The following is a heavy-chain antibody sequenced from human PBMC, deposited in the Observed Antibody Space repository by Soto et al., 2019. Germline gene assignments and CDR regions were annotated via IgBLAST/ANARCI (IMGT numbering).Heavy chain of an antibody. V-gene: IGHV5-51*01. J-gene: IGHJ5*02. CDR1: GYTFANYW. CDR3: ARGNVANYFEP. D-gene: IGHD1-7*01. CDR2: IYPSDSTV. Sequence: GESLKISCHSSGYTFANYWIVWVRQMPGKGLEWMGIIYPSDSTVKYSPSVQGHVTMSVDTSISTAYLQWSSLKASDAAVYYCARGNVANYFEPWGQGTLVTVSS.